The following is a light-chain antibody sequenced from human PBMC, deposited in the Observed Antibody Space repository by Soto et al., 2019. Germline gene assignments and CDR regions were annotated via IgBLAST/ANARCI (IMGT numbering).Light chain of an antibody. CDR3: GSYSSTDTPFV. V-gene: IGLV2-14*01. CDR2: EVT. Sequence: QSVLAQPSSVSGSPGQSITISCTGTSTDVGGYNYVSWYQHHSGKAPKLLIYEVTNRPSGISDRFSGSKSVNTASLTISGLQAEDESDYYCGSYSSTDTPFVFGTGTKVTV. J-gene: IGLJ1*01. CDR1: STDVGGYNY.